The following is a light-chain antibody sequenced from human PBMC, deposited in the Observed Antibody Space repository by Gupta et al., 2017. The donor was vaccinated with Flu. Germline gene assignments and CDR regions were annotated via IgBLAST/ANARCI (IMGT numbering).Light chain of an antibody. CDR2: ENN. V-gene: IGLV1-51*02. CDR1: SSNIGNNF. J-gene: IGLJ2*01. CDR3: GTWDDSLSAVV. Sequence: PSVSAAPGQKVTISCSGSSSNIGNNFVSWYQQLPGTAPKLLIYENNKRPSGIPDRFSGSKSGTSATLGITGLQTGDEADYYCGTWDDSLSAVVFGGGTKLTVL.